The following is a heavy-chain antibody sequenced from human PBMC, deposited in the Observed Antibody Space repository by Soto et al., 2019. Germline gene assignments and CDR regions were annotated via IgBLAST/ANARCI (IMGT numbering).Heavy chain of an antibody. CDR2: INGSGSST. J-gene: IGHJ4*02. CDR3: AKKTATRPPATCPPSRPDY. V-gene: IGHV3-23*01. D-gene: IGHD1-26*01. Sequence: QPGWSLRLSCAASGFTFSSYAMAWVRQAPGKGLEWVSAINGSGSSTYFADSVKGRFTLSRDNSKNTLYLQMNSLTAEDTAMYFGAKKTATRPPATCPPSRPDYWGQGTLVTVSS. CDR1: GFTFSSYA.